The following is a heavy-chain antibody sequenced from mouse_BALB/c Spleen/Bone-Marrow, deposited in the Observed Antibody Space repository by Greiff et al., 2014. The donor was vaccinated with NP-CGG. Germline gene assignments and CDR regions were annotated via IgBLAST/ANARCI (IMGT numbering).Heavy chain of an antibody. D-gene: IGHD2-14*01. CDR3: RAYYRYDGYAMDY. CDR2: IDPETGGT. J-gene: IGHJ4*01. CDR1: GYTFTDYE. Sequence: VQLQQSGAELVRPGASVTLSCKASGYTFTDYEMHWVKQTPVHDLEWIGAIDPETGGTAYNQKFKGKATLTADKSSSTAYMELRSLTSEDSAVYYCRAYYRYDGYAMDYWGQGTSVTVSS. V-gene: IGHV1-15*01.